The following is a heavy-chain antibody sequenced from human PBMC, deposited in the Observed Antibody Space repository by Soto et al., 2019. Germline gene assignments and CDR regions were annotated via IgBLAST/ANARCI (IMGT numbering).Heavy chain of an antibody. D-gene: IGHD3-10*01. Sequence: QVQLVESGGGVVQPGRSLRLSCAASGFTFSRNAMHWVRQAPGKGLEWVAVISYDASNKYYVDSVKGRFTISRDNSKNTLFLQMNSLRAEDTAVYYCARDGARGNYYASRNYYSLDYWGQGTLVTVSS. J-gene: IGHJ4*02. CDR3: ARDGARGNYYASRNYYSLDY. CDR1: GFTFSRNA. CDR2: ISYDASNK. V-gene: IGHV3-30-3*01.